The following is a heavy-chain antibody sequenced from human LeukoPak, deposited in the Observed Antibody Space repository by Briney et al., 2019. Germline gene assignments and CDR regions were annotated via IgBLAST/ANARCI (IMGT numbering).Heavy chain of an antibody. V-gene: IGHV1-18*01. CDR1: GSVFTSYG. CDR2: ISANDGKI. Sequence: ASVKVSCKASGSVFTSYGFTWVRQAPGRGLEWMGWISANDGKIHYSERHQGRVTMTTDTVTSTAYMELRSLRSDDTAVYYCARELHVERDDYWGQGTLVTVSS. D-gene: IGHD1-1*01. CDR3: ARELHVERDDY. J-gene: IGHJ4*02.